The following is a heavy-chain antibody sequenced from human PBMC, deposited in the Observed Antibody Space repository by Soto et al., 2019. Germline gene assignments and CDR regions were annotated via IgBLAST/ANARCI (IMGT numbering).Heavy chain of an antibody. CDR1: GYSFTSYW. D-gene: IGHD6-13*01. CDR2: IDPSDSYT. J-gene: IGHJ4*02. V-gene: IGHV5-10-1*01. Sequence: GESLKISCKGSGYSFTSYWISWVRQMPGKGLEWMGRIDPSDSYTNYSPSFQDHVTISADKSISTAYLQWSSLKASDTAIYYCARLQAAAGDNDLTFDYWGQGTLVTVSS. CDR3: ARLQAAAGDNDLTFDY.